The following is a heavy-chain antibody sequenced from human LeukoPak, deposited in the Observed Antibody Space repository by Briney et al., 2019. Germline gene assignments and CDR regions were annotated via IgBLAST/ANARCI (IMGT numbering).Heavy chain of an antibody. J-gene: IGHJ4*02. CDR3: ARAGLLFYFDY. Sequence: GGSLRLSCTASGFIFDNYEMNWVRQPPGKGLEWVAYMSSSGSTTYYAASVKGRFTISRDNARDSLFLQMNSLRVEDTAIYYCARAGLLFYFDYWGQGALVTVSS. V-gene: IGHV3-48*03. D-gene: IGHD2/OR15-2a*01. CDR1: GFIFDNYE. CDR2: MSSSGSTT.